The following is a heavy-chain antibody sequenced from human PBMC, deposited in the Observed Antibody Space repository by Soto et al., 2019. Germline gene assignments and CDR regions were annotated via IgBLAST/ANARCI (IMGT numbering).Heavy chain of an antibody. D-gene: IGHD1-7*01. CDR3: ARATPIWLELLTNWFDP. V-gene: IGHV4-39*01. CDR1: GGSISSSSYY. Sequence: SETLSLTCTVSGGSISSSSYYWGWIRQPPGKGLEWIGSIYYSGSTYYNPSLKSRVTISVDTSKNQFSLKLSSVTAADTAVYYCARATPIWLELLTNWFDPWGQGTLVTVSS. CDR2: IYYSGST. J-gene: IGHJ5*02.